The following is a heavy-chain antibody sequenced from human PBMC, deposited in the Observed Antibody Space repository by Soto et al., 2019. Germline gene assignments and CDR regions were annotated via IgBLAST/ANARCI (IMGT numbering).Heavy chain of an antibody. D-gene: IGHD1-26*01. CDR3: ARDLFPSGSYAA. Sequence: PGGSLRLSCAASGFTFSSYSMNWVRQAPGKGLEWVSSISSSSSYIYYADSVKGRFTISRDNAKNSLYLQMNSLRAEDTAVYYCARDLFPSGSYAAWGQGALVTVSS. CDR1: GFTFSSYS. J-gene: IGHJ4*02. CDR2: ISSSSSYI. V-gene: IGHV3-21*01.